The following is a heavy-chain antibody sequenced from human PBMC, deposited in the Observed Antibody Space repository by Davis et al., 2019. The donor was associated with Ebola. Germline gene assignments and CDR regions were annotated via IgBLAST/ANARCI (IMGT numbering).Heavy chain of an antibody. V-gene: IGHV3-23*01. Sequence: GESLKISCAASGFTFSSYAMSWVRQAPGKGLEWVSAISGSGGSTYYADSVKGRFTISRDNSKNTLYLQMNSLRAEDTAVYYCATEYSSSSLYYYYGMDVWGQGTTVTVSS. CDR1: GFTFSSYA. CDR2: ISGSGGST. J-gene: IGHJ6*02. CDR3: ATEYSSSSLYYYYGMDV. D-gene: IGHD6-6*01.